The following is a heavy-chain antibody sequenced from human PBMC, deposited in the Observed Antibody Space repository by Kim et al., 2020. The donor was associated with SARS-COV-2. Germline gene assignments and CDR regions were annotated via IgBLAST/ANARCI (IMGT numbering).Heavy chain of an antibody. Sequence: TNSDPSLTGRVTISVDTSKNQFALKLSSVTAADTAVYYCARRYTYGDYDYWGQGTLVTVSS. D-gene: IGHD2-2*02. J-gene: IGHJ4*02. CDR3: ARRYTYGDYDY. CDR2: T. V-gene: IGHV4-59*08.